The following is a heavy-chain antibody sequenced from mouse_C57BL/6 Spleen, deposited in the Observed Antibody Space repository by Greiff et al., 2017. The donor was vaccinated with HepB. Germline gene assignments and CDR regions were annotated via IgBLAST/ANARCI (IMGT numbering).Heavy chain of an antibody. J-gene: IGHJ4*01. CDR1: GFTFSSYA. V-gene: IGHV5-4*01. D-gene: IGHD2-13*01. Sequence: EVQLVESGGGLVKPGGSLKLSCAASGFTFSSYAMSWVRQTPEKRLEWVATISDGGSYTYYPDNVKGRFTISRDNAKNNLYLQMSHLKSEDTAMYYCARAGDSLYYYAMDYWGQGTSVTVSS. CDR3: ARAGDSLYYYAMDY. CDR2: ISDGGSYT.